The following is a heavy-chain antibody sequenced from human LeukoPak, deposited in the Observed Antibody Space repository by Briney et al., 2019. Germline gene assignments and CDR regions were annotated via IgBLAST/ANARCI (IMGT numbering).Heavy chain of an antibody. Sequence: PGGSLKLSCAASGFTFSGSAMHWVRQASGKGLEWVGRIRSKANSYATAYAASVKGRFTISRDDSKNTAYLQMNSLKTEDTAVYYCTRQRRAYSYGYDYWGQGTLVTVSP. V-gene: IGHV3-73*01. J-gene: IGHJ4*02. CDR1: GFTFSGSA. CDR2: IRSKANSYAT. D-gene: IGHD5-18*01. CDR3: TRQRRAYSYGYDY.